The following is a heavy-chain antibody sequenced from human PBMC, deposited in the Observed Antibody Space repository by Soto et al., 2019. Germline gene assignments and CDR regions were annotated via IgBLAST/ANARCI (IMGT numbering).Heavy chain of an antibody. D-gene: IGHD3-10*01. CDR1: GYTFTSYD. CDR3: ARGPLYYYGSGIFWFAA. J-gene: IGHJ5*02. Sequence: ASVKVSCKASGYTFTSYDINWVRQATGQGLEWMGWMNPNSGNTGYAQKFQGRVTMTRNTSISTAYMELSRLRSEDTAVYYCARGPLYYYGSGIFWFAAWGQVNLVTVCS. V-gene: IGHV1-8*01. CDR2: MNPNSGNT.